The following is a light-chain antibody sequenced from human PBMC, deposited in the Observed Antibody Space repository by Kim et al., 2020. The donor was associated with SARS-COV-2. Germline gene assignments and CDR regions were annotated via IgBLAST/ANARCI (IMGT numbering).Light chain of an antibody. CDR1: QSVSNFY. Sequence: LSPRGSCTLSCTASQSVSNFYIAGYQQTPGRAHRLLIYGASSRATGIPDGFSGSVSETDFTLTISRLEPEDFAVYYCQQYGSSPHIFGQGTKLEI. CDR3: QQYGSSPHI. J-gene: IGKJ2*01. V-gene: IGKV3-20*01. CDR2: GAS.